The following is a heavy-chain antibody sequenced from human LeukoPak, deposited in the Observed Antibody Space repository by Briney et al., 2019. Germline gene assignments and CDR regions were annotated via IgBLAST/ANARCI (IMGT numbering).Heavy chain of an antibody. V-gene: IGHV3-64*04. D-gene: IGHD1-1*01. J-gene: IGHJ4*02. Sequence: PGGSLRLSCSASGFTFSSHTMHWVRQAPGKGLEYVSSISGGGGRTYYADSVKGRFTISRDNSKNTLYLQMNSLRAEDTAVYYCAKDGRNEGGHEFDYWGQGTLVTVSS. CDR3: AKDGRNEGGHEFDY. CDR1: GFTFSSHT. CDR2: ISGGGGRT.